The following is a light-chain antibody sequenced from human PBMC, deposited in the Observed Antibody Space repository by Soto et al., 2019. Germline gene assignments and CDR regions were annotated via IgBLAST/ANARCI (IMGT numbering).Light chain of an antibody. V-gene: IGKV3-20*01. CDR1: QSVSNKY. J-gene: IGKJ1*01. CDR3: QQYGTSGT. Sequence: EIVFTQSPGSLSQSPGERATLSCRASQSVSNKYLAWYQQKPGQAPRLRIYAASRRATGIPDRFSGSGSGTDFTLTISRLEPEDFAVFFCQQYGTSGTFGQGAKVDI. CDR2: AAS.